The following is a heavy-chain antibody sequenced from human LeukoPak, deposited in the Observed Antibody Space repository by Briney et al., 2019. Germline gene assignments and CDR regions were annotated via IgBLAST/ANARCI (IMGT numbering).Heavy chain of an antibody. J-gene: IGHJ6*02. Sequence: SETLSLTCAVYGGSFNGYYWSWIRQPPGKGLEWIGEINHSGSTNYNPSLKSRVTISVDTSKNQFSLKLSSVTAADTAVYYCARANYDILTGSQDYYYGMDVWGQGTTVTVSS. CDR3: ARANYDILTGSQDYYYGMDV. CDR2: INHSGST. CDR1: GGSFNGYY. D-gene: IGHD3-9*01. V-gene: IGHV4-34*01.